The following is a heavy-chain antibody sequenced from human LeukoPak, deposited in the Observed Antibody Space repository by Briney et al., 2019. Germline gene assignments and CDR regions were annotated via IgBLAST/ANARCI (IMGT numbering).Heavy chain of an antibody. CDR3: TRAYCSSSACYRFDY. CDR2: IGSDGITT. Sequence: GGSLRLSCAASGFTVSSNEMNWVRQAPGKGLEFVSSIGSDGITTYYGDSVKGRFTISRDNPENTLYLQMGSLRPEDMAVYYCTRAYCSSSACYRFDYWGRGTLVTVSS. V-gene: IGHV3-64*02. J-gene: IGHJ4*02. D-gene: IGHD2-2*01. CDR1: GFTVSSNE.